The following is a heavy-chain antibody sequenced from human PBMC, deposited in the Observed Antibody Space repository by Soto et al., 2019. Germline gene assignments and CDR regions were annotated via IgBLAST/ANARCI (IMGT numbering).Heavy chain of an antibody. Sequence: QVQLVESGGGVVQPGRSLRLSCADSGFTFTDYGMHWVRQAPGKGLEWVAVISYDGSNKNYADSVKGRFTISRDNSKNMLYLQMNSLRAEDTAVYYCAKDTYYHDSSGYYVFDYWGQGTLVTVSS. V-gene: IGHV3-30*18. J-gene: IGHJ4*02. CDR1: GFTFTDYG. CDR2: ISYDGSNK. CDR3: AKDTYYHDSSGYYVFDY. D-gene: IGHD3-22*01.